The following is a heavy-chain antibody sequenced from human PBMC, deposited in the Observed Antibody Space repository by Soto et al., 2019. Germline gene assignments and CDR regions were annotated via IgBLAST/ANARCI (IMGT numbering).Heavy chain of an antibody. D-gene: IGHD6-13*01. Sequence: SVKVSCKASGGTFSSYAISWVRQAPGQGLEWMGGIIPIFGTANYAQKFQGRVTITADESTSTAYMELSSLRSEDTAVYYCARVHSSSWYRDVQYYFDYWGQGTLVTVSS. CDR2: IIPIFGTA. J-gene: IGHJ4*02. CDR3: ARVHSSSWYRDVQYYFDY. V-gene: IGHV1-69*13. CDR1: GGTFSSYA.